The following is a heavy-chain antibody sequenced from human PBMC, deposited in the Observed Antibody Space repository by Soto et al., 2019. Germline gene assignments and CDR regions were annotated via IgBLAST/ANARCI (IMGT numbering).Heavy chain of an antibody. V-gene: IGHV3-33*01. CDR3: ARDRVAGTHYFDY. CDR2: IWYDGSNK. CDR1: VFTFISYG. D-gene: IGHD6-19*01. Sequence: PGWSLRLACASSVFTFISYGMQWVRQAPGKGLEWVAVIWYDGSNKYYADSVKGRFTISRDNSKNTLYLQMNSLRAEDTAVYYCARDRVAGTHYFDYWGQGTLVTVSS. J-gene: IGHJ4*02.